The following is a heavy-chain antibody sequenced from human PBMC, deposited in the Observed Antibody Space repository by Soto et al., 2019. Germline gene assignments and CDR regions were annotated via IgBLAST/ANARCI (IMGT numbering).Heavy chain of an antibody. CDR1: GYSFTSYW. J-gene: IGHJ5*02. CDR3: ARYVYSSSWYWFDP. CDR2: IYPGDSDT. Sequence: GGSLRLSCKGSGYSFTSYWIGWVRQMPGKGLEWMGIIYPGDSDTRYSPSFQGQVTISADKSISTAYLQWSSLKASDTAMYYCARYVYSSSWYWFDPWGQGTLVTVSS. D-gene: IGHD6-13*01. V-gene: IGHV5-51*01.